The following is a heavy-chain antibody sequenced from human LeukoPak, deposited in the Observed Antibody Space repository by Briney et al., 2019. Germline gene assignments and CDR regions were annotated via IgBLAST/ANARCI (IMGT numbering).Heavy chain of an antibody. CDR2: ISHIEST. CDR3: ARHGWLYDSGTYYTFDL. J-gene: IGHJ4*02. Sequence: GSLRLSCVVSGFTFSDSYMTWIRQSPRRGPEWLGSISHIESTYHNPSLKSGVTISVDTSKNQCSLRRSSVTAADTAVYYCARHGWLYDSGTYYTFDLWGQGTLVTVSS. D-gene: IGHD3-10*01. V-gene: IGHV4-38-2*01. CDR1: GFTFSDSY.